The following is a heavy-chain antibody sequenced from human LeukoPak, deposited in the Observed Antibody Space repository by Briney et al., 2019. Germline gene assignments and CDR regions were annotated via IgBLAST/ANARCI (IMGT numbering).Heavy chain of an antibody. CDR1: GGTFSSYA. V-gene: IGHV1-69*05. CDR2: IIPIFGTA. J-gene: IGHJ4*02. CDR3: ATEKNYDILTGYLDY. Sequence: SVKVSCKASGGTFSSYAISWVRQAPGQGLEWMGGIIPIFGTANYAQKFQGRVTITTDESTSTAYMELSSLRSEDTAVYYCATEKNYDILTGYLDYWGQGTLVTVSS. D-gene: IGHD3-9*01.